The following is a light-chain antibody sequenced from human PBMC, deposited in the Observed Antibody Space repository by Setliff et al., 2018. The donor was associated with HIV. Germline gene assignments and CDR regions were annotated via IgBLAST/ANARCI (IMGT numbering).Light chain of an antibody. CDR3: AAWDDSLSGRV. V-gene: IGLV1-47*01. CDR2: RNN. J-gene: IGLJ3*02. CDR1: SSNIGSNY. Sequence: QSALTQPPSASGTPGQRVTISCSGSSSNIGSNYVYWYQQLPGTAPKLLIYRNNQRPSGVPDRFSGSKSGTSASLASSGLRSEDEADYYCAAWDDSLSGRVFGGGTKVTV.